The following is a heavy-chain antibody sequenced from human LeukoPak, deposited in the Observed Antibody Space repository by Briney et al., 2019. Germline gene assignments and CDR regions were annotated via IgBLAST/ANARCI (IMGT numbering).Heavy chain of an antibody. D-gene: IGHD6-19*01. CDR1: GFIFDNYA. CDR3: ARESETSGWYDY. V-gene: IGHV3-43*02. J-gene: IGHJ4*02. Sequence: PGGSLRLSCAAPGFIFDNYAIHWVRQATGKGLEWVSLISGDGGSTFYADSVRGRFTISRDNTRKSLSLQMSSLRSEDTALYYCARESETSGWYDYWGQGTLVTVSS. CDR2: ISGDGGST.